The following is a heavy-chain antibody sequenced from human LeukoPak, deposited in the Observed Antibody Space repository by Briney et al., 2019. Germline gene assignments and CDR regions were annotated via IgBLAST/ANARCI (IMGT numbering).Heavy chain of an antibody. Sequence: SETLSLTCTVSGGSVSSYYWSWIRQPPGKGLEWIGYIYYRGSTNYNPSLKSRITISVDTSKNQVSLKLSSVTAADTAVYYCARDQTVTTISAADYWGQGTLVTVSS. D-gene: IGHD4-17*01. CDR2: IYYRGST. J-gene: IGHJ4*02. V-gene: IGHV4-59*02. CDR1: GGSVSSYY. CDR3: ARDQTVTTISAADY.